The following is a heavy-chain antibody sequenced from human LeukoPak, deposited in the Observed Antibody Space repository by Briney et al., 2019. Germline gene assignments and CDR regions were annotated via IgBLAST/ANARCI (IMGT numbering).Heavy chain of an antibody. D-gene: IGHD3-10*01. J-gene: IGHJ4*02. Sequence: KPSETLSLTCAVYGGSFSGYYWSWIRQPPGKGLEWIGEINHSGSTNYNPSLKSRVTISVDTSKNQFSLKLSSVTPEDTAVYYCARDWSGNVAIDYWGQGTLVTVSS. CDR2: INHSGST. CDR3: ARDWSGNVAIDY. V-gene: IGHV4-34*01. CDR1: GGSFSGYY.